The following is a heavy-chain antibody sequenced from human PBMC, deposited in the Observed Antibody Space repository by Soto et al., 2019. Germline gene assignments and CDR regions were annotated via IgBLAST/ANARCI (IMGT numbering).Heavy chain of an antibody. J-gene: IGHJ3*02. CDR3: AKEGSYYDSSGYYDVGAFDI. D-gene: IGHD3-22*01. Sequence: EVQLLESGGGLVQPGGSLRLSCAASGFTFSSYAMSWVRQAPGKGLEWVSAISGSGGSTYYADSVKGRFTISRDNSKNTLYLQMNSLRAEDTAVYYCAKEGSYYDSSGYYDVGAFDIWCQGTMVTVSS. CDR2: ISGSGGST. CDR1: GFTFSSYA. V-gene: IGHV3-23*01.